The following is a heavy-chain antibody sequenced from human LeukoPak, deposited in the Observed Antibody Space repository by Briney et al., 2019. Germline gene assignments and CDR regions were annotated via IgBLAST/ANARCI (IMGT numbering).Heavy chain of an antibody. CDR1: GYTFTGYY. CDR3: ARARQYYYDSSGYSPYYFDY. CDR2: INPNSGGT. J-gene: IGHJ4*02. V-gene: IGHV1-2*02. D-gene: IGHD3-22*01. Sequence: ASVKVSCKASGYTFTGYYMHWVRQAPGQGLEWMGWINPNSGGTNYAQKFRGRVTMTRDTSISTAYMELSRLRSDDTAVYYCARARQYYYDSSGYSPYYFDYWGQGTLVTVSS.